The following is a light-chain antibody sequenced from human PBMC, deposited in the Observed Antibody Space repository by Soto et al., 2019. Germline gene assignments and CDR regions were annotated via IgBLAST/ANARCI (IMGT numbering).Light chain of an antibody. J-gene: IGLJ1*01. Sequence: HSALTQPPSVSAAPGQRVTISCTGSSSNIGAGYEAHWYQQVPGTAPKLLIYENNNRPSGVPDRFSGSKSGTSASLAITGLQAEDEAEYYCQSYDSSLSGYVFGTGTKLTVL. CDR1: SSNIGAGYE. CDR2: ENN. V-gene: IGLV1-40*01. CDR3: QSYDSSLSGYV.